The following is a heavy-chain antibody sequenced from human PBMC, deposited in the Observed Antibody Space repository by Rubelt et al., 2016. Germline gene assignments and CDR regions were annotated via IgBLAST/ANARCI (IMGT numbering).Heavy chain of an antibody. CDR2: VNGDGSNT. J-gene: IGHJ3*02. D-gene: IGHD3-3*01. Sequence: EVQLVESGGALVQSGGSLILSCAASGFTFSHFWIHWVRQAPGKGLVWVSRVNGDGSNTGFAESVKGRFTISRDNSKNTLYLQMNSLRAEDTAVYYCAGFWSGYYDSAFDIWGQGTMVTVSS. CDR1: GFTFSHFW. CDR3: AGFWSGYYDSAFDI. V-gene: IGHV3-74*01.